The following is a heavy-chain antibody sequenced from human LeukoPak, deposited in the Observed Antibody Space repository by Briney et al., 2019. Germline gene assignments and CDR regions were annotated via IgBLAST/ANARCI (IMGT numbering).Heavy chain of an antibody. CDR2: INPSGSTI. Sequence: GGSLRLSCAASGFTFSTYAMNWVRQAPGRGLEWVSSINPSGSTIFYVDSVKGRFTISRDNAKNSLYLQMNSLRAEDTALYFCASGIRERGFDYWGQGTLVTVSS. CDR3: ASGIRERGFDY. CDR1: GFTFSTYA. D-gene: IGHD1-1*01. J-gene: IGHJ4*02. V-gene: IGHV3-21*01.